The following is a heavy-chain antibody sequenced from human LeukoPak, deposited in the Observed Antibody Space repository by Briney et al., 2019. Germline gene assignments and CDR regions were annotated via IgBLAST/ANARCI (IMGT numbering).Heavy chain of an antibody. CDR2: ISSSGSTI. V-gene: IGHV3-11*04. J-gene: IGHJ4*02. Sequence: GGSLRLSCSPSGFTFSDYYMSWIRRAPGKGLEWVSYISSSGSTIYYADSVKGRFTISRDNAKNSLYLQMNSLRAEDTAVYYCARDFCSGGSCYYDYWGQGTLVTVSS. D-gene: IGHD2-15*01. CDR3: ARDFCSGGSCYYDY. CDR1: GFTFSDYY.